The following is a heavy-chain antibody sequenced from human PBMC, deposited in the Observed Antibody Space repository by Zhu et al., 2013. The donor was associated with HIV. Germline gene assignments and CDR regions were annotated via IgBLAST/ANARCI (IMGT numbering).Heavy chain of an antibody. CDR2: ISCYNAKT. CDR1: GFIFTDYY. V-gene: IGHV1-18*04. J-gene: IGHJ1*01. Sequence: QVHLVQSGAEVKKPGASVKVSCKASGFIFTDYYMHWVRQAPGQGLEWMGWISCYNAKTKSAREFQDRVSMTIDISASTAYLELRSLRSDDTAIYYCARGRYYYDHDGYYHEYFEVWGQGTLVTVSS. D-gene: IGHD3-22*01. CDR3: ARGRYYYDHDGYYHEYFEV.